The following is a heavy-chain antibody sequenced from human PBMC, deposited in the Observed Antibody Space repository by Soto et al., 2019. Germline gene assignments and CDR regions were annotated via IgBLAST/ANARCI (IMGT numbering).Heavy chain of an antibody. CDR2: IYYSGST. CDR3: ARVHGWVVRWFDP. Sequence: SETLSLTCTVSGGSISSGGYYWSWIRQHPGKGLEWIGYIYYSGSTYYNPSLKSRVTISVDTSKNQFSLKLSSVTAADTAVYYCARVHGWVVRWFDPWGQGTLVTVSS. J-gene: IGHJ5*02. V-gene: IGHV4-31*03. D-gene: IGHD6-19*01. CDR1: GGSISSGGYY.